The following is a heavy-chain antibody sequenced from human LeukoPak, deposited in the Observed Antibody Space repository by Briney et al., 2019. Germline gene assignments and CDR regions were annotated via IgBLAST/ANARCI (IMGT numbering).Heavy chain of an antibody. CDR2: IYYSGST. J-gene: IGHJ6*03. Sequence: PSETLSLTCTVSGGSISSSSYYWGWIRQPPGKGLEWIGSIYYSGSTYYNPSLKSRVTISVDTSKNQFSLKLSSVTAADTAVYYCARERGYSGYDPRSMYYYYYMDVWGKGTTVTVSS. CDR1: GGSISSSSYY. D-gene: IGHD5-12*01. CDR3: ARERGYSGYDPRSMYYYYYMDV. V-gene: IGHV4-39*07.